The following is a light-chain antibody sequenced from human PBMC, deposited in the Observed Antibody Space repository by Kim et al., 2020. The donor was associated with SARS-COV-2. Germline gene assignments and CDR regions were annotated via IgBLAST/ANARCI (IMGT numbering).Light chain of an antibody. CDR1: QSVSENY. CDR2: GAS. V-gene: IGKV3-20*01. CDR3: QQYVVSQRT. Sequence: CPEEKATPSCTASQSVSENYLAWYQHKPGQAPTLLIYGASSRATGISDRFSGSGAGTDFTLTISGLEPEDFAVYFCQQYVVSQRTFGEGTPGDIK. J-gene: IGKJ1*01.